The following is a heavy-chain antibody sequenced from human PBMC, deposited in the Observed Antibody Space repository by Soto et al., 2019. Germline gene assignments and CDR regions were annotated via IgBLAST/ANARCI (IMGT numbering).Heavy chain of an antibody. CDR1: EYTFTSDY. V-gene: IGHV1-46*01. CDR3: ARGDVDRAMVDPFDV. D-gene: IGHD5-18*01. J-gene: IGHJ4*02. Sequence: ASVKVSWEPSEYTFTSDYIHCVRQANGQGLEWMGIINPSGGSTSYAQKFQGRVTMTRDTSTSTVYMELSSLRSEDTAVYYCARGDVDRAMVDPFDVWGQGTLVTVSS. CDR2: INPSGGST.